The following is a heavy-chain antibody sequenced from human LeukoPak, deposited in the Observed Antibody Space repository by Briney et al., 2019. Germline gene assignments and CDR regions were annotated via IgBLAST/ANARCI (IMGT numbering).Heavy chain of an antibody. CDR1: GYTFTSYY. J-gene: IGHJ5*02. V-gene: IGHV1-46*01. CDR2: INPSGGST. D-gene: IGHD6-19*01. Sequence: ASVKVSCKASGYTFTSYYMHWVRQAPGQGLEWMRIINPSGGSTSYAQKFQGRVTMTRDTSTSTVYMELSSLRSEDTAVYYCARDTVAGTSWFDPWGQGTLVTVSS. CDR3: ARDTVAGTSWFDP.